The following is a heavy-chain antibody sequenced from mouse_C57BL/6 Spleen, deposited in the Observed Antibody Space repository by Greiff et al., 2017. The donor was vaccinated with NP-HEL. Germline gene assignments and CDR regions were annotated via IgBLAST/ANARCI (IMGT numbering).Heavy chain of an antibody. V-gene: IGHV1-26*01. D-gene: IGHD2-3*01. CDR3: SICYDGYYVRSYYAMDY. Sequence: EVQLQQSGPELVKPGASVKISCKASGYTFTDYYMNWVKQSHGKSLEWIGDINPNNGGTSYNQKFKGKATLTADKSSSTAYMELRSLSSEDSGVYCWSICYDGYYVRSYYAMDYWGQGTAVTVSS. CDR2: INPNNGGT. CDR1: GYTFTDYY. J-gene: IGHJ4*01.